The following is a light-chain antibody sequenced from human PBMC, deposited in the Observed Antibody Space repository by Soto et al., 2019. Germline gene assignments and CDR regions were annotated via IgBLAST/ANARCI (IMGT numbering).Light chain of an antibody. CDR3: QQRGKWPST. CDR1: QSVSSSY. V-gene: IGKV3D-20*02. J-gene: IGKJ2*02. Sequence: EIVMTQSPGTLSLSPGEGATLSCGASQSVSSSYLAWYQQKVGQAPRLLIYDAYTRATGVGGRFTGSGSATDFSLTITSLEPEDFAVYYCQQRGKWPSTFGPGTKVDIK. CDR2: DAY.